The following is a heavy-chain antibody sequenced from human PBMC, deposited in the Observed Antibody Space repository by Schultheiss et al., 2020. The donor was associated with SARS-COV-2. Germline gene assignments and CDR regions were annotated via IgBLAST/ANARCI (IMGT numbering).Heavy chain of an antibody. J-gene: IGHJ6*02. V-gene: IGHV3-30-3*01. D-gene: IGHD4-17*01. CDR3: ARELRPYYYYYYGMDV. Sequence: GGSLRLSCAASGFTFSSYAMHWVRQAPGKGLEWVAVISYDGSNKYYADSVKGRFTISRDNSKNTLYLQMNSLRAEDTAVYYCARELRPYYYYYYGMDVWGQGTTVTVSS. CDR2: ISYDGSNK. CDR1: GFTFSSYA.